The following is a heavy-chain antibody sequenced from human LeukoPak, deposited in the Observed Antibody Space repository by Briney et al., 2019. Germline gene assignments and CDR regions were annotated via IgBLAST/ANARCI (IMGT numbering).Heavy chain of an antibody. CDR3: AIMSRSGGICYTGLDY. V-gene: IGHV4-61*02. Sequence: PSESLSLTCTVSGGSISSGSYYWSWIRQPGGKGLESIGRIYTSGSTNYNPSLKSRVTISVDTSQNQFSLKLSSVTAADADVYYCAIMSRSGGICYTGLDYWGQGTLVTVSS. CDR2: IYTSGST. D-gene: IGHD2-15*01. J-gene: IGHJ4*02. CDR1: GGSISSGSYY.